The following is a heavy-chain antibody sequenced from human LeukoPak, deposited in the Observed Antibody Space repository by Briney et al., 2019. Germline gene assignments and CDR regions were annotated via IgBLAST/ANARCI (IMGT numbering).Heavy chain of an antibody. Sequence: GGSLRLSCAASGFTCSSYAMSWVRQAPGKGLEWVSAISGSGGSTYYADSVKGRFTISRDNSKNTLYLQMNSLRAEDTAVYYCAKDTPRYSGSYEGYWGQGTLVTVSS. CDR3: AKDTPRYSGSYEGY. V-gene: IGHV3-23*01. D-gene: IGHD1-26*01. CDR1: GFTCSSYA. J-gene: IGHJ4*02. CDR2: ISGSGGST.